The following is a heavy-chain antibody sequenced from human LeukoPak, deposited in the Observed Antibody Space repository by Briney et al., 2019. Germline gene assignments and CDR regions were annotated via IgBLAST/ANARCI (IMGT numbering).Heavy chain of an antibody. CDR3: ARSWFGDLYYFDY. CDR2: IRSSSSYI. J-gene: IGHJ4*02. V-gene: IGHV3-21*01. D-gene: IGHD3-10*01. CDR1: GFTFSSYS. Sequence: GSLRLSCAASGFTFSSYSMNWVRRAPGKGLEWVSSIRSSSSYIYYPDSVKGRFTISRDNAKNSLYLQMNSLRAEDTAVYYCARSWFGDLYYFDYWGQGTLVTVSS.